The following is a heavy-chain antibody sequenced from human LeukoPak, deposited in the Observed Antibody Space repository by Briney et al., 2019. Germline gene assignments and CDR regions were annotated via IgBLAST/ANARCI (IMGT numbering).Heavy chain of an antibody. CDR2: VCHSGAT. CDR1: NGTVGSGGYS. J-gene: IGHJ3*01. D-gene: IGHD2-21*02. V-gene: IGHV4-30-2*01. Sequence: SDTLSLTCTVSNGTVGSGGYSRSWIRQPPGKGLGWIGYVCHSGATYYNPSLKSRISIPMDRSKNHFSLRLRSVTAADTAVYFCASSHCGGDCFSSVAFDFWGHGTMVTVSS. CDR3: ASSHCGGDCFSSVAFDF.